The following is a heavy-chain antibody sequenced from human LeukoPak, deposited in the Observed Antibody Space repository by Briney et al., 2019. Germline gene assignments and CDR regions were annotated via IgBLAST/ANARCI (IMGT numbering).Heavy chain of an antibody. CDR3: ARGRDCSSASCYSGYYYYGMDV. J-gene: IGHJ6*02. V-gene: IGHV4-30-2*01. Sequence: PSQTLSLTCAVSGGSISSGGYSWSWIRQPPGKGLEWIGYIYHSGSTYYNPSLKSRVTISVDTSKNQFSLKLSSVTAADTAVYYCARGRDCSSASCYSGYYYYGMDVWGQGTTVTVSS. CDR1: GGSISSGGYS. D-gene: IGHD2-2*02. CDR2: IYHSGST.